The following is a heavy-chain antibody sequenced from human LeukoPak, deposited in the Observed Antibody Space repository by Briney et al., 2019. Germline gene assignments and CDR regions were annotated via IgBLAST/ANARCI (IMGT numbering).Heavy chain of an antibody. D-gene: IGHD4-17*01. V-gene: IGHV1-8*01. CDR1: GYTFTSYD. J-gene: IGHJ4*02. CDR3: ARARAFYGDYPYYFDY. CDR2: INPNSGNT. Sequence: ASVKVSCKASGYTFTSYDINWVRQAPGQGLEWMGWINPNSGNTGYAQKFQGRVTMTSNTSISTAYMELSSLRSEDTAVYYCARARAFYGDYPYYFDYWGQGTLVTVSS.